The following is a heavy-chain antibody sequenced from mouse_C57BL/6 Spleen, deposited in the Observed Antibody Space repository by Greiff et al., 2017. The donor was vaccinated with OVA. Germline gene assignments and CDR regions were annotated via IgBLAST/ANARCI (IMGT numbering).Heavy chain of an antibody. J-gene: IGHJ2*01. Sequence: EVQLVESGGDLVKPGGSLKLSCAASGFTFSSYGMSWVRQTPDKRLEWVATISSGGSYTYYPDSVKGRFTISRDNAKNTLYLQMSSLKSEDTAMYYCARHGGNFEYYFDYWGQGTTLTVSS. CDR2: ISSGGSYT. CDR3: ARHGGNFEYYFDY. D-gene: IGHD2-1*01. V-gene: IGHV5-6*01. CDR1: GFTFSSYG.